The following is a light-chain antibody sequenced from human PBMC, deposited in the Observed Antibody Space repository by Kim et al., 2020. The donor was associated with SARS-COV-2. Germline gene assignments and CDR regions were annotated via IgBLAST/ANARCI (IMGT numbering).Light chain of an antibody. V-gene: IGKV3-20*01. CDR3: HQCAGAPWT. CDR1: QSISSN. CDR2: GSS. Sequence: LPPGERATLSCRSSQSISSNVVWTQQPPGQAPMLIIYGSSSGATSIPGRCSGSGSRADFILTINMLEHEYFAVYYWHQCAGAPWTLGQGTKVDIK. J-gene: IGKJ1*01.